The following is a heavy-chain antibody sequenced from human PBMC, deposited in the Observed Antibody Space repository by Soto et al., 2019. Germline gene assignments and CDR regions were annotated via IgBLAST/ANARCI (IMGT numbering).Heavy chain of an antibody. V-gene: IGHV1-2*02. CDR3: ARERFQVISDGMEV. CDR1: GYTFTGYY. J-gene: IGHJ6*02. CDR2: INPETGGT. Sequence: ASVKVSCKASGYTFTGYYVHWVREAPGQGLEWMGWINPETGGTSYAQKFQGRVTLSRDTSINTAYLELSSLRFDDAAVYFCARERFQVISDGMEVWGQGTTVTVS. D-gene: IGHD2-21*01.